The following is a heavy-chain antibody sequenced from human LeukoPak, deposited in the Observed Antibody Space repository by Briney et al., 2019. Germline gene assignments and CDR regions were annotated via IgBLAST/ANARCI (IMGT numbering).Heavy chain of an antibody. J-gene: IGHJ3*02. CDR1: GFTFSSYW. D-gene: IGHD2-2*01. CDR2: IKQDGSEK. CDR3: AKGRRYCSSTSCPDAFDI. Sequence: PGGSLRLSCAGSGFTFSSYWMSWVRQAPGKGLEWVANIKQDGSEKYYVDSVKGRFTISRDNSKNTLYLQMNSLRAEDTAVYYCAKGRRYCSSTSCPDAFDIWGQGTMVTVSS. V-gene: IGHV3-7*01.